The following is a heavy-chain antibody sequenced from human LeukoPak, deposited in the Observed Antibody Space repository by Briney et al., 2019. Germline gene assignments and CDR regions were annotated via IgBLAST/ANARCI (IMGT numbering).Heavy chain of an antibody. V-gene: IGHV3-7*01. Sequence: GGSLRLSCAASGLSFSNYWMSWVRQAPGKGLEWVANIRQDGGEKYYVDSVKGRFTISRDNAKNSLYLQMNSLRAEDTAVYYCARGGRSKLLLRYYYYMDVWGKGTTVTISS. D-gene: IGHD2-15*01. CDR1: GLSFSNYW. CDR2: IRQDGGEK. CDR3: ARGGRSKLLLRYYYYMDV. J-gene: IGHJ6*03.